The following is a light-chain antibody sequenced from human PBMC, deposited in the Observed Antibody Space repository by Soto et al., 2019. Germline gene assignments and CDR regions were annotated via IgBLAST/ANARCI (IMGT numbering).Light chain of an antibody. V-gene: IGKV3-15*01. CDR2: AAS. J-gene: IGKJ2*01. CDR3: QQNNNWPYT. Sequence: EIVMTQSPATLSVSPRERATLSCRASQSVSRNLAWYQQKPGQAPRLLIYAASTRATGIPARFSGSGSGTEFTLTISSLQSEDFAVYYCQQNNNWPYTFGQGTKLEIK. CDR1: QSVSRN.